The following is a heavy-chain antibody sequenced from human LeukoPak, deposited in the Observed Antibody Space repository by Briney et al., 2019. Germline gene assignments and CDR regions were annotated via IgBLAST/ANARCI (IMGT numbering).Heavy chain of an antibody. V-gene: IGHV4-30-4*08. CDR3: ARAKYRNAFDI. D-gene: IGHD3-16*02. Sequence: SETLSLTCTVSGGSISSGDYYWSWIRQPPGKGLEWIGYIYYRGSTYYNPSLKSRVTISVDTSKNQFSLKLSSVTAADTAVYYCARAKYRNAFDIWGQGTMITVSS. CDR1: GGSISSGDYY. CDR2: IYYRGST. J-gene: IGHJ3*02.